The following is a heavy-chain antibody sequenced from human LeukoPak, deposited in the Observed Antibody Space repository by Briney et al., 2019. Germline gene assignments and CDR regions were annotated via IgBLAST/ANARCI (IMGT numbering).Heavy chain of an antibody. CDR2: ISSSSSAI. J-gene: IGHJ4*02. V-gene: IGHV3-48*04. D-gene: IGHD3-10*01. CDR1: GFTFSSYS. CDR3: ARGDGYGSGSYYTRHKGRSYYFDY. Sequence: GGSLRLSCAASGFTFSSYSMNWVRRAPGKGLEWVSYISSSSSAIYYADPVKGRFTISRDNSKNTLYLQMNSLRAEDTAVYYCARGDGYGSGSYYTRHKGRSYYFDYWGQGTLVTVSS.